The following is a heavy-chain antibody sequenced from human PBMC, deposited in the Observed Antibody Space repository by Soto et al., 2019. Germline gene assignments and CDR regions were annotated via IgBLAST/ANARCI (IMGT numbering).Heavy chain of an antibody. Sequence: EVQLLESGGGLVQPGGSLRLSCAASGFTFSSYAMRWVRQAPVKGLAWVPAISGSGGSTYYADSVKGRFTISIDNSKNTLYLQINSLRVEGTAVYYFARRSSGSYYDYWGQGTLVTVSS. CDR1: GFTFSSYA. D-gene: IGHD1-26*01. J-gene: IGHJ4*02. CDR3: ARRSSGSYYDY. CDR2: ISGSGGST. V-gene: IGHV3-23*01.